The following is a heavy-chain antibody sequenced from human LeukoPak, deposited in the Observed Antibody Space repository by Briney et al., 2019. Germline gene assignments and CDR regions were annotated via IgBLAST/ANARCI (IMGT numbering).Heavy chain of an antibody. CDR2: INTDGSST. V-gene: IGHV3-74*01. Sequence: GGSLRLSCAATGFTFSSYWMHWVRQAPGKGLVWVSRINTDGSSTSYADSVKGRFTIFRDNAKNSLYLQMNSLRAEDTAVYYCARDVITMVRGLDYWGQGTLVTVSS. CDR1: GFTFSSYW. CDR3: ARDVITMVRGLDY. J-gene: IGHJ4*02. D-gene: IGHD3-10*01.